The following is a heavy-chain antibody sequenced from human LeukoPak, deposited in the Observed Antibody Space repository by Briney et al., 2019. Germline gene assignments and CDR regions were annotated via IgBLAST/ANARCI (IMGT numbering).Heavy chain of an antibody. CDR2: IYYSGST. CDR1: GGSISSSSYY. D-gene: IGHD2-2*01. CDR3: ARDWNACSSTSCFNAFDI. J-gene: IGHJ3*02. Sequence: SETLSLTCTVSGGSISSSSYYWGWIRQPPGKGLEWIGSIYYSGSTYYNPSLKSRVTISVDTSKNQFSLKLSSVTAADTAVYYCARDWNACSSTSCFNAFDIWGQGTMVTVSS. V-gene: IGHV4-39*07.